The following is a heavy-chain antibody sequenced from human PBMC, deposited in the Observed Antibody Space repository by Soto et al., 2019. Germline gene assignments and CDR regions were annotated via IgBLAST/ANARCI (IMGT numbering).Heavy chain of an antibody. V-gene: IGHV1-2*04. CDR1: GYTFTGYY. J-gene: IGHJ5*02. Sequence: GASVKVSCKASGYTFTGYYMHWVRQAPGQGLEWMGWINPNSGGTNYAQKFQGWVTMTRDTSISTAYMELSRLRSDDTAVYYCARGGVYYDILTGSTNWFDPWGQGTLVTVSS. CDR2: INPNSGGT. CDR3: ARGGVYYDILTGSTNWFDP. D-gene: IGHD3-9*01.